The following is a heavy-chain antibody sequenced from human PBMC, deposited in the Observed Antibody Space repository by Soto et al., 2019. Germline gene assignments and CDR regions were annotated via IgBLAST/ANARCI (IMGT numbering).Heavy chain of an antibody. D-gene: IGHD1-26*01. CDR3: AKRPRALLTFDY. Sequence: EVQLVDSGGGLVQSGGSLRLSCAASGFIFSNDVMSWVRQAPGKGLEWVSSISDSGGTSYYADSVKGRFTISRDNSKNTLYLQMNSLRAEDTAIYYCAKRPRALLTFDYWGQGTLVTVSS. CDR1: GFIFSNDV. V-gene: IGHV3-23*04. J-gene: IGHJ4*02. CDR2: ISDSGGTS.